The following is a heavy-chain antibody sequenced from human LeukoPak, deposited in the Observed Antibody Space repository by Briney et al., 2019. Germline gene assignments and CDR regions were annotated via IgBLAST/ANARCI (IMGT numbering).Heavy chain of an antibody. CDR1: GYSFSSYW. J-gene: IGHJ4*02. V-gene: IGHV5-51*01. Sequence: GESLKISFKGSGYSFSSYWIGWVRQMPGKGLEWMGIIDPRDSDTRYSPSFRGQVTISAAKSINTAYLQWSSLKASDTAIYYCARRQYQLNKPPFDYWGQGTQVTVSS. D-gene: IGHD2-2*01. CDR2: IDPRDSDT. CDR3: ARRQYQLNKPPFDY.